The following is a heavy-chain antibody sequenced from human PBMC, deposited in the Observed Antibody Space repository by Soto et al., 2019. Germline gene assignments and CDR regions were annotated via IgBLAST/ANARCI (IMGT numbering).Heavy chain of an antibody. Sequence: GGSLRLSCAASGFTFSSYDMQWVRQATGKGLEWVSAIGTAGDTYYPGSVKGRFTISRENAKNSLYLQMNSLRAEDTAVYYCARSHIAAACNYYYYYGMDVWGQGTTVTVSS. CDR3: ARSHIAAACNYYYYYGMDV. CDR2: IGTAGDT. D-gene: IGHD6-13*01. CDR1: GFTFSSYD. V-gene: IGHV3-13*01. J-gene: IGHJ6*02.